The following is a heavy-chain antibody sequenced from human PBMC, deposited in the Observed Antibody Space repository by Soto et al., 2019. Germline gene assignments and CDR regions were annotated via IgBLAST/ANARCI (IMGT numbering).Heavy chain of an antibody. CDR1: GFTFSSYS. J-gene: IGHJ3*02. Sequence: LRLSCAASGFTFSSYSMNWVRQAPGKGLEWVSYISSSSSTIYYADSVKGRFTISRDNAKNSLYLQMNSLRDEDTAVYYCARMVGIAAAGTGSAFDIWGQGTMVTVSS. CDR2: ISSSSSTI. D-gene: IGHD6-13*01. CDR3: ARMVGIAAAGTGSAFDI. V-gene: IGHV3-48*02.